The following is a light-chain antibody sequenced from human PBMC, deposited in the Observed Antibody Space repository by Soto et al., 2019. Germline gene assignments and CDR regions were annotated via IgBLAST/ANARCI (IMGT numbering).Light chain of an antibody. CDR1: SSNIGAGYD. J-gene: IGLJ2*01. Sequence: QSALTQPPSVSGAPGQRVTISCAGSSSNIGAGYDVHWYQHLPGTAPKLLIYGNTNRPSGVPDRFSGSKSGTSASLAITGLQAEDEADYYCQSYDSSLRDVVFGGGTKVTVL. V-gene: IGLV1-40*01. CDR2: GNT. CDR3: QSYDSSLRDVV.